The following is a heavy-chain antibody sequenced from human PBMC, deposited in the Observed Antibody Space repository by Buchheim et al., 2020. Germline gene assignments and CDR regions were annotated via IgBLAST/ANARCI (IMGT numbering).Heavy chain of an antibody. D-gene: IGHD2-15*01. CDR3: ARSDCSGGSCYRVDH. V-gene: IGHV4-31*03. Sequence: QVQLQESGPGLVKPSQTLSLTCTVSGGSISSRGYYWNWIRQHPGKGLEWIGYIYFSGTTSYTPSLKSRVSISLDTSKNQCSLKLSSVTAADTALYYCARSDCSGGSCYRVDHWGQGTL. CDR1: GGSISSRGYY. CDR2: IYFSGTT. J-gene: IGHJ4*02.